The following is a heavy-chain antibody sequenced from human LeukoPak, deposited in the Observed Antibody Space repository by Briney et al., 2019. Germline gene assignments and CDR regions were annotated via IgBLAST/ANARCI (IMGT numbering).Heavy chain of an antibody. CDR3: ARGTSSWYGVDY. Sequence: PGGSLRLSCAASGFTFSSYGMHWVRQAPGKGVEWVAVISYDGSNKYYADSVKGRFTISRDNSKNTLYLQMNSLRAEDTAVYYCARGTSSWYGVDYWGQGTLVTVSS. V-gene: IGHV3-30*03. D-gene: IGHD6-13*01. CDR2: ISYDGSNK. CDR1: GFTFSSYG. J-gene: IGHJ4*02.